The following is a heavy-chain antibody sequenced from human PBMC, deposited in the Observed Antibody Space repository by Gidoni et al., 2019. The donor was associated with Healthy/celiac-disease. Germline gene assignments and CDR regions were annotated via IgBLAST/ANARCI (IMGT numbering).Heavy chain of an antibody. Sequence: EVQLLESGGGLVQPGGSLRLSCAASGFTFSSYAMSWVRQAPGKGLEWVAAISGSGGSTYYADSVKGRFTISRDNSKNTLYLQMNSLRAEDTAVYYCAKEAVTNLYYYYGMDVWGQGTTVTVSS. J-gene: IGHJ6*02. CDR1: GFTFSSYA. CDR3: AKEAVTNLYYYYGMDV. V-gene: IGHV3-23*01. CDR2: ISGSGGST. D-gene: IGHD4-17*01.